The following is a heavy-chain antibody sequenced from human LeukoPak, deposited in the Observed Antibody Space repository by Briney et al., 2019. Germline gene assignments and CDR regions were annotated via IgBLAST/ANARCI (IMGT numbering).Heavy chain of an antibody. CDR2: IYSGGST. Sequence: PGGSLRLSCAASGFTVSSNYMSWVRQAPGKGLEWISVIYSGGSTYYADSVKGRFTISRDNSKNTLYLQMNSLRAEDTAVYYCAKDTTGLVPAAIFYWGQGTLVTVSS. D-gene: IGHD2-2*01. CDR3: AKDTTGLVPAAIFY. J-gene: IGHJ4*02. CDR1: GFTVSSNY. V-gene: IGHV3-53*01.